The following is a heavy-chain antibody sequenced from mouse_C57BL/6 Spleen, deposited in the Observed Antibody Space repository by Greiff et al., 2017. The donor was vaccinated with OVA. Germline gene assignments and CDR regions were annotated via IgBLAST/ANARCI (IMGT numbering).Heavy chain of an antibody. V-gene: IGHV1-82*01. CDR1: GYAFSSSW. CDR2: IYPGDGDT. J-gene: IGHJ2*01. D-gene: IGHD2-14*01. CDR3: ARGRYWDFDY. Sequence: QVQLKQSGPELVKPGASVKISCKASGYAFSSSWMNWVKQRPGKGLEWIGRIYPGDGDTNYNGKFKGKATLTADKSSSTAYMQLSSLTSEDSAVYFYARGRYWDFDYWGQGTTLTVSS.